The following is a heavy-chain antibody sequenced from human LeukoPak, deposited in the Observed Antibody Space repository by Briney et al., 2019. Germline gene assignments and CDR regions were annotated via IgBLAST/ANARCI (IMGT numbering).Heavy chain of an antibody. D-gene: IGHD1-1*01. CDR3: ARAVNTTPGSYFYYYNMDV. Sequence: SETLSLTCAVYGDSFSDYYWSWIRQPPGKGLEWIGEINHSGSTNYSPSLKSRVTISVDTSKNQFSLKLTSVTAADTAVYYCARAVNTTPGSYFYYYNMDVWGKGTTVTVAS. CDR1: GDSFSDYY. CDR2: INHSGST. J-gene: IGHJ6*03. V-gene: IGHV4-34*01.